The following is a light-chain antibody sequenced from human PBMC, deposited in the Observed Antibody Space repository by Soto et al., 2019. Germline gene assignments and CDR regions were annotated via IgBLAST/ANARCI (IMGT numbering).Light chain of an antibody. V-gene: IGLV1-44*01. CDR3: ATWDDSLHGLI. CDR2: SNN. J-gene: IGLJ2*01. Sequence: QSVLTQPPSASGTPGQRVTISCSGGSSNIKTNGVSWYQQVPGAAPKLLIYSNNQRPSGAPDRFTGSKSGTSASLAIAGLQSEDEATYHCATWDDSLHGLIFGGGTKLTVL. CDR1: SSNIKTNG.